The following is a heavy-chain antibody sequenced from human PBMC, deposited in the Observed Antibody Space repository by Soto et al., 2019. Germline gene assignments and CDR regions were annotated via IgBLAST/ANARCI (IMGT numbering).Heavy chain of an antibody. CDR2: IYPTGKT. Sequence: PSETLSLTCTVSGGSISSGGYSWSWIRQTPGKGLEWIGYIYPTGKTYYNPSLKNRATLSIDTSQNQFSLQLTSVTAADTAVYYCARETPGPAHRWGVWGHGPTVTVYS. CDR3: ARETPGPAHRWGV. V-gene: IGHV4-30-2*01. J-gene: IGHJ6*02. CDR1: GGSISSGGYS. D-gene: IGHD3-16*01.